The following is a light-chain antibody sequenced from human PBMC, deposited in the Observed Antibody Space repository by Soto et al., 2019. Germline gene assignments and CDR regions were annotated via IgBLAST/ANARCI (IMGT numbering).Light chain of an antibody. V-gene: IGKV1-33*01. CDR2: DAS. J-gene: IGKJ1*01. CDR1: QDISNY. Sequence: IQMTQAPSSLSASVGDRVTITCQASQDISNYLNWYQQKPGKAPKLLIYDASNLETGVPSRFSGSGSGTDFTLTISNLQPDDFATYFCQQYNNYPRTFGQGTKVDIK. CDR3: QQYNNYPRT.